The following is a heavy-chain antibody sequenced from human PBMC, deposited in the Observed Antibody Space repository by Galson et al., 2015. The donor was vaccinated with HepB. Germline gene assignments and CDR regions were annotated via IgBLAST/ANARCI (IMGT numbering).Heavy chain of an antibody. J-gene: IGHJ4*02. CDR2: IRSKANSYAT. CDR3: IRQDSSIDY. D-gene: IGHD6-13*01. CDR1: GFSFSGSA. V-gene: IGHV3-73*01. Sequence: SLRLSCAASGFSFSGSAMHWVRQASGKGLEWVGHIRSKANSYATAYGPSLKGRFTISRDDSKNTAYLQMNSLKTEDTAVYYCIRQDSSIDYWGQGTLVTVSS.